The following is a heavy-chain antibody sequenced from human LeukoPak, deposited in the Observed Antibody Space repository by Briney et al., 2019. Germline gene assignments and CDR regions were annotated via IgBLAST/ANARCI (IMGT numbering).Heavy chain of an antibody. CDR3: ARPMITFGGALSWFDP. CDR2: IIPIFGTA. J-gene: IGHJ5*02. V-gene: IGHV1-69*05. D-gene: IGHD3-16*01. CDR1: GYTFTGYY. Sequence: GASVKVSCKASGYTFTGYYMHWVRQAPGQGLEWMGGIIPIFGTANYAQKFQGRVTITTDESTSTAYMELRSLRSDDTAVYYCARPMITFGGALSWFDPWGQGTLVTVSS.